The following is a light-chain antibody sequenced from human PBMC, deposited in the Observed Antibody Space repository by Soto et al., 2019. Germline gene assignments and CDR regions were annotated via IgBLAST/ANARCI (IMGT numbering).Light chain of an antibody. J-gene: IGLJ2*01. CDR1: SSDVGGYNY. V-gene: IGLV2-11*01. Sequence: QSALTQPRSVSGSPGQSVTISCTGTSSDVGGYNYVSWYQHHPGKAPKLIIYDASKRPSGISNRFSGSKSGNTASLTISGLQADDEATYYCCSYAGGSTWVFGGGTQLTVL. CDR2: DAS. CDR3: CSYAGGSTWV.